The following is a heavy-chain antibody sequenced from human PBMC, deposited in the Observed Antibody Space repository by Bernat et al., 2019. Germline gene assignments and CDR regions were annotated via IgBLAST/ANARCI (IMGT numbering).Heavy chain of an antibody. D-gene: IGHD4-23*01. CDR1: GYTFTSYG. V-gene: IGHV1-18*01. CDR3: ARVLTYGGNSAYLAPNRYGMDV. CDR2: ISAHNGNT. Sequence: QVQLVQSGAEVKKPGASVKVSCKASGYTFTSYGISWVRQAPGQGLEWMGWISAHNGNTNYAQKLQGRVTMTTDTSTSTAYMELRSLRSDDTAVYYCARVLTYGGNSAYLAPNRYGMDVWGQGTTVTVSS. J-gene: IGHJ6*02.